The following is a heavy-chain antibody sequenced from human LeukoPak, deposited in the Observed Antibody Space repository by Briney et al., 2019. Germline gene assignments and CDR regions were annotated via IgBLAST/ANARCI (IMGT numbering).Heavy chain of an antibody. CDR3: AKTPGGYLDY. V-gene: IGHV3-23*01. J-gene: IGHJ4*02. Sequence: GGSLRLSCAASGFTCSPCGMTWVRQAPGKGLEWVAAISSSGDSTAHADSVEGRFTISRDNSKNTVFLQMNSLRAEDTAVYYCAKTPGGYLDYWGQGTRVTVSS. CDR1: GFTCSPCG. CDR2: ISSSGDST.